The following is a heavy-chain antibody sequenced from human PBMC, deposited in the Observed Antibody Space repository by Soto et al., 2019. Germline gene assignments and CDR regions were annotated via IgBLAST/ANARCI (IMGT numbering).Heavy chain of an antibody. J-gene: IGHJ5*02. Sequence: QVQLVQSGAEVKKPGASVKVSCKASGYTFTSYDITWVRQATGQGLEWMGWMNPNSGNTGYAQKFQGRVTMTRNTSICTAYMERSSLRSEDTAVYYCARTNYYDTSGHPNWFAPWSQGTRVTVSS. D-gene: IGHD3-22*01. V-gene: IGHV1-8*01. CDR1: GYTFTSYD. CDR3: ARTNYYDTSGHPNWFAP. CDR2: MNPNSGNT.